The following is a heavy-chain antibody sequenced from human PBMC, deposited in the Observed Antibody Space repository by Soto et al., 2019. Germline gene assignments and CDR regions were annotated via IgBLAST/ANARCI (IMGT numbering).Heavy chain of an antibody. V-gene: IGHV3-21*01. J-gene: IGHJ4*02. CDR3: ARDWLSIEVALPGY. CDR2: ISSDSSYK. D-gene: IGHD2-15*01. Sequence: EVQLVESGGGLGKPGESLRLSCAASGFTLSSHTMNWVRQAPGKGLEWVSSISSDSSYKYYTDSVKGRFTVSRDNAKNSLYLQMDSLRAEDTAVYYCARDWLSIEVALPGYWGQGTLVTVSS. CDR1: GFTLSSHT.